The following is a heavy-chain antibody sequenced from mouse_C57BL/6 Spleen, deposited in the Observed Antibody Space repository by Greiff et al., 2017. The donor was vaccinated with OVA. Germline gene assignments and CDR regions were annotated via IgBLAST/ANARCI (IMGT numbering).Heavy chain of an antibody. CDR3: TTLMVTTRGVYYFDY. CDR1: GFNIKDDY. V-gene: IGHV14-4*01. CDR2: IDPENGDT. Sequence: EVQLKESGAELVRPGASVKLSCTASGFNIKDDYMHWVKQRPEQGLEWIGWIDPENGDTEYASKFQGKATITADTSSNTAYLQLSSLTSEDTAVYYCTTLMVTTRGVYYFDYWGQGTTLTVSS. D-gene: IGHD2-3*01. J-gene: IGHJ2*01.